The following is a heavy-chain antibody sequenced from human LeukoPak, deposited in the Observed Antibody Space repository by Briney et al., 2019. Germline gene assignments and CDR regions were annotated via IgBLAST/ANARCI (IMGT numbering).Heavy chain of an antibody. D-gene: IGHD3-10*01. Sequence: GGSLRLSCAASGFTFDDYAMHWVRQAPGKGLEWVSGISWNSGSTSYADSVKGRFTISRDNAKNTLYLQMNSLRAEDTAVYYCARDRYGSGNYRDYWGQGTLVTVSS. CDR3: ARDRYGSGNYRDY. CDR1: GFTFDDYA. CDR2: ISWNSGST. J-gene: IGHJ4*02. V-gene: IGHV3-9*01.